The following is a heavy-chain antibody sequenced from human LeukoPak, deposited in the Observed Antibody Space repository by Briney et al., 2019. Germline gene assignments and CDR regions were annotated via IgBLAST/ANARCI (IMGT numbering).Heavy chain of an antibody. D-gene: IGHD5-24*01. CDR3: ARGRGKISRDGYPLHAFDI. V-gene: IGHV4-34*01. CDR2: INHSGST. Sequence: SETLSLTCAVYGGFFSGYYWSWIRQPPGKGLEWIGEINHSGSTNYNPSLKSRVTISVDTSKNQFSLKLSSVTAADTAVYYCARGRGKISRDGYPLHAFDIWGQGTMVTVSS. CDR1: GGFFSGYY. J-gene: IGHJ3*02.